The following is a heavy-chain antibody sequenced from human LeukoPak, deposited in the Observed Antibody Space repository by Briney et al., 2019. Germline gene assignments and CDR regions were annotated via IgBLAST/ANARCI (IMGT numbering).Heavy chain of an antibody. CDR3: ARDGSGDSSSWYVESTDYYYGMDV. J-gene: IGHJ6*02. D-gene: IGHD6-13*01. CDR2: IKEDGSEK. CDR1: GFTFNRDW. Sequence: GGSLRLSCTASGFTFNRDWTAWVRQAPGKGLEWVANIKEDGSEKNYVDSVKGRFTISRDNAKNSLYLQMNSLRAEDTAVYYCARDGSGDSSSWYVESTDYYYGMDVWGQGTTVTVSS. V-gene: IGHV3-7*01.